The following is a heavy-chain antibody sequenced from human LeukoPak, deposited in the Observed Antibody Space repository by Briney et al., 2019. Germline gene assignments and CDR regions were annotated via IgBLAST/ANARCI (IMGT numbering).Heavy chain of an antibody. J-gene: IGHJ4*02. CDR1: GFSFTNFW. CDR2: IHPEGNEK. V-gene: IGHV3-7*04. CDR3: ARGDAFSGDH. Sequence: PVGSLRLSCAVSGFSFTNFWMSWVRQAPGRGLEWVANIHPEGNEKHHVESVKGRFTISRDNTKNLLFLQMNGLRVEDTAVYYCARGDAFSGDHWGQGTLVTVSS.